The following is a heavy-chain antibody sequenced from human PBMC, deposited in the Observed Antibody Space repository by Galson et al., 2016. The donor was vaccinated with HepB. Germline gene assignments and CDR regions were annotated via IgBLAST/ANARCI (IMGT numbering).Heavy chain of an antibody. V-gene: IGHV2-5*02. CDR1: GFSLSTNAVG. Sequence: PALVKPTQTLTLTCTFSGFSLSTNAVGVGWIRQPPGQALEWLAFIYWDGDERYSPSLKSRVTITKGTSKNQVVLTMTNMDPVDTGTYYCAHSENVAAGGYYFDYWGQGILVTVSS. D-gene: IGHD6-13*01. CDR3: AHSENVAAGGYYFDY. CDR2: IYWDGDE. J-gene: IGHJ4*02.